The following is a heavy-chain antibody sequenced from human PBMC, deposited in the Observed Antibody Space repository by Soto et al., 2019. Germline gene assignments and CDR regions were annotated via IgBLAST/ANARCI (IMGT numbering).Heavy chain of an antibody. CDR3: AHRVLRTVFGLVTTTAIYFDF. D-gene: IGHD3-3*01. J-gene: IGHJ4*02. CDR1: GFSLTTSGVG. Sequence: ESGPTVVRPTETLTLTCRFSGFSLTTSGVGVSWIRQSPGKAPEWLALIYWDDDKRYSASLKSRLTITKDTSKNQVVLTVSDLDPTDTATYYCAHRVLRTVFGLVTTTAIYFDFWGQGTPVAVSS. V-gene: IGHV2-5*02. CDR2: IYWDDDK.